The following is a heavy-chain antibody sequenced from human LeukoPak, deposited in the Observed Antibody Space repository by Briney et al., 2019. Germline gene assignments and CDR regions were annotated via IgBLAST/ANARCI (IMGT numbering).Heavy chain of an antibody. CDR1: GGSISSGGYY. Sequence: SETLSLTCTVSGGSISSGGYYWSWIRQHPGKGLEWIGYIYYSGSTYYNPSLKSRVTISVDTSKNQFSLKLSPVTAADTAVYYCARTTVMAGTQCAFDIWGQGTMVTVSS. CDR3: ARTTVMAGTQCAFDI. CDR2: IYYSGST. J-gene: IGHJ3*02. D-gene: IGHD6-19*01. V-gene: IGHV4-31*03.